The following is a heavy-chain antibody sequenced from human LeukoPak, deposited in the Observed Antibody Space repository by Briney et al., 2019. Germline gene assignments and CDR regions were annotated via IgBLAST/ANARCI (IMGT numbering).Heavy chain of an antibody. CDR1: GFTFNTYT. J-gene: IGHJ4*02. V-gene: IGHV3-30-3*01. D-gene: IGHD6-19*01. CDR3: ARRGSSGCFDY. Sequence: GGSLRLSCAASGFTFNTYTIHWVRQAPGKGLEWVAVISYDESNKYYADSVKGRFTISRDNSKNTLYLQMNSLRAEDTAVYYCARRGSSGCFDYWGQGTLVTVSS. CDR2: ISYDESNK.